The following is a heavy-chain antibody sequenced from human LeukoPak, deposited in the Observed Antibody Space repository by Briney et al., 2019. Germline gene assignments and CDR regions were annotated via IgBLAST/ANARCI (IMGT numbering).Heavy chain of an antibody. J-gene: IGHJ1*01. CDR3: YGGNAEH. CDR1: GFTFSNYW. D-gene: IGHD4-23*01. CDR2: INTDGSST. Sequence: QPGGSLRLSCAGSGFTFSNYWVHWVRQAPGKGLMWVSGINTDGSSTMYADSVKGRFTISRDNAKNTLYLQMNSLRGEDTAVYHCYGGNAEHWGQGTLVTVSS. V-gene: IGHV3-74*03.